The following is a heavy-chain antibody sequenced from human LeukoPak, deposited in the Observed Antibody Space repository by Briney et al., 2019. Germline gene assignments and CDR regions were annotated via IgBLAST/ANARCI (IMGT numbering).Heavy chain of an antibody. CDR2: IIPILGIA. V-gene: IGHV1-69*04. J-gene: IGHJ6*02. D-gene: IGHD3-3*01. CDR3: ARGHSAYDFWSGYLGYYYYGMDV. Sequence: GASVKVSCKASGGTFSSYAISWVRQAPGQGLEWMGRIIPILGIANYAQKFQGRVTITADKSTSTAYMELSSLRSEDTAVYYCARGHSAYDFWSGYLGYYYYGMDVWGQGTTVTVSS. CDR1: GGTFSSYA.